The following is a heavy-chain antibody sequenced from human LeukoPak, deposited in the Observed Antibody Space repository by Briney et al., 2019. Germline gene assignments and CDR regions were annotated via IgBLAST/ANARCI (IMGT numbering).Heavy chain of an antibody. Sequence: GASVKVSCKASGYTFTSYGISWVRQAPGQGLEWMGWISAYNGNTNYAQKLQGRVTMTTDTSTSTAYIELRSLRSDDTAVYYCARVFITIFGPNWFDPWGQGTLVTVSS. J-gene: IGHJ5*02. V-gene: IGHV1-18*01. CDR1: GYTFTSYG. D-gene: IGHD3-3*01. CDR2: ISAYNGNT. CDR3: ARVFITIFGPNWFDP.